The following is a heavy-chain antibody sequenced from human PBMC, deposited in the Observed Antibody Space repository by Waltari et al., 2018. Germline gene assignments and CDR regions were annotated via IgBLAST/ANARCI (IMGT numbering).Heavy chain of an antibody. J-gene: IGHJ3*02. CDR3: ARDRLEAALLWFGEGAFDI. CDR1: GGTFSSYT. CDR2: IVPILGIA. D-gene: IGHD3-10*01. Sequence: QVQLVQSGAEVKKPGSSVKVSCKASGGTFSSYTISWVRQAPGPGLEWMGRIVPILGIANYARKFQGRVTITADKATSTADMELSSVTAADTAVYYCARDRLEAALLWFGEGAFDIWGQGTMVTVSS. V-gene: IGHV1-69*08.